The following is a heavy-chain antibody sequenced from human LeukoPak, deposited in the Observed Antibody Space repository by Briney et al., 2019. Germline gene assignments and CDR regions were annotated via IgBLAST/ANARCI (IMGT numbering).Heavy chain of an antibody. CDR2: INAGNGNT. V-gene: IGHV1-3*01. Sequence: GASVKVSCKASGYTFTSYAMHWVRQAPGQRLEWMGWINAGNGNTKYSQKFQGRVTITRDTSASTAYMGLSSLRSEDTAVYYCARDYSSSSGWFDPWGQGTLVTVSS. J-gene: IGHJ5*02. CDR1: GYTFTSYA. CDR3: ARDYSSSSGWFDP. D-gene: IGHD6-13*01.